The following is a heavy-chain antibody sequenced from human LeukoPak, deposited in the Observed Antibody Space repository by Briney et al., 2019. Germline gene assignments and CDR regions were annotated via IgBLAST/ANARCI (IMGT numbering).Heavy chain of an antibody. Sequence: ASVKVSCKASGYTFTGYYMHWVRQAPGQGLEWMGWINPNSGGTNYAQKFQGRVTMTRDTSISTAYMELSRLRSDDTAVYYCARDRKNLYRRHSSGPDAFDIWGQGTMVTVSS. V-gene: IGHV1-2*02. CDR1: GYTFTGYY. CDR3: ARDRKNLYRRHSSGPDAFDI. CDR2: INPNSGGT. D-gene: IGHD3-22*01. J-gene: IGHJ3*02.